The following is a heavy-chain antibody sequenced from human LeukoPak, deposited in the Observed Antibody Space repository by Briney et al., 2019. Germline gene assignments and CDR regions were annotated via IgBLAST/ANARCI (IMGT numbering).Heavy chain of an antibody. Sequence: PGGSLRLSCAASGFTFSSYAMTWVRQAPGKGLEWVSSISSSSSNIYYADSVKGRFTISRDNAKNSLHLQMSSLRAEDTAVYYCARLLYNFGAYMDVWGKGTTVTVSS. CDR3: ARLLYNFGAYMDV. V-gene: IGHV3-21*01. J-gene: IGHJ6*03. CDR1: GFTFSSYA. D-gene: IGHD3-3*01. CDR2: ISSSSSNI.